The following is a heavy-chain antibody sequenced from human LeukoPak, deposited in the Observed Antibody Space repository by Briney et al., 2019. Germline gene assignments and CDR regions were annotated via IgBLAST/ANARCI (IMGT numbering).Heavy chain of an antibody. CDR2: IIVSGGST. J-gene: IGHJ4*02. D-gene: IGHD2-15*01. CDR3: ARDIVVVVAATPGYFDY. Sequence: GGSLRLSCAASGFTFSSYAMSWVRQAPGKGLEWSSAIIVSGGSTYYADSVKGRFTISRDNSKNTLYLQMNSLRAEDTAVYYCARDIVVVVAATPGYFDYWGQGTLVTVSS. CDR1: GFTFSSYA. V-gene: IGHV3-23*01.